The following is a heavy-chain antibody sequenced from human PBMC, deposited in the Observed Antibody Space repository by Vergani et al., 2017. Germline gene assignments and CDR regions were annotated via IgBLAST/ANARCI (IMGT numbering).Heavy chain of an antibody. J-gene: IGHJ4*02. D-gene: IGHD3-22*01. CDR2: IYYSGST. Sequence: QLQLQESGPGLVKPSETLSLTCTVSGGSISSSSYYWGWIRQPPGKGLEWIGSIYYSGSTYYNPSLKSRVTISVDTSKNQFSLKLSSVTAADTAVYYCAIHCPQNYYDSSGYPYYFDYWGQGTLVTVSS. CDR1: GGSISSSSYY. CDR3: AIHCPQNYYDSSGYPYYFDY. V-gene: IGHV4-39*01.